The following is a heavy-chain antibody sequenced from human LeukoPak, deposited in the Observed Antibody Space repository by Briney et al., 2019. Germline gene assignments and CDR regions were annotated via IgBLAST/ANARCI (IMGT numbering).Heavy chain of an antibody. V-gene: IGHV4-34*01. D-gene: IGHD3-10*01. CDR2: IHNSGTT. Sequence: SETLSLTCAVYGGSFSGYYWSWIRQPPGKGLEWIGEIHNSGTTNYNPSLNSRVTISEDTSKNQIYLNLRSVTAADTAVYYCARRYYYNLGSFPFDFWGQGTLVTVSS. CDR1: GGSFSGYY. CDR3: ARRYYYNLGSFPFDF. J-gene: IGHJ4*02.